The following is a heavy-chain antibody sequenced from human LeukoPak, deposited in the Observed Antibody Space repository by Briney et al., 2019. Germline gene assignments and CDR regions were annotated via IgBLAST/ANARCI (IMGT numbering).Heavy chain of an antibody. CDR2: ISAYNGNT. CDR1: GYTFTGYG. V-gene: IGHV1-18*01. J-gene: IGHJ4*02. CDR3: ARGGGMVATSELDY. Sequence: GASVKVSCKASGYTFTGYGISWVRQAPGQGLEWMGWISAYNGNTNSAQKPQGRVTMTTDTSTSTAYMELRSLKSDDTAVYYCARGGGMVATSELDYWGQGTLVTVSS. D-gene: IGHD5-12*01.